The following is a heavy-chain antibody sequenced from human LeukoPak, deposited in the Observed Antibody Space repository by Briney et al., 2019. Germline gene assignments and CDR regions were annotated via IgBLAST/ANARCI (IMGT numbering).Heavy chain of an antibody. CDR2: LTGSGGST. D-gene: IGHD6-13*01. V-gene: IGHV3-23*01. CDR3: ARGGSSWYAVWFDP. J-gene: IGHJ5*02. CDR1: GFTFSNYA. Sequence: GGSLRLSCAASGFTFSNYAMSWVRQAPGKGLEWVSSLTGSGGSTYYADSVKGRFTISRDNSKNTLYLQMNSLRAEDTAMYYCARGGSSWYAVWFDPWGQGTLVTVSS.